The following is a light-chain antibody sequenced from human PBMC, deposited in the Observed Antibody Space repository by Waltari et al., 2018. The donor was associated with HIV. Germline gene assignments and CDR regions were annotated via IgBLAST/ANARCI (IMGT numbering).Light chain of an antibody. CDR2: DNH. Sequence: QSVLTQPPSVSAAPGQMVTISCSGSSSNIGTNYVSWYQQPPGTAPKLLIYDNHKRPSGIPDRFSGSKSGTSATLGITGLQTGDEADYYCGAWDSSLSAVVFGGGTKLIVL. CDR1: SSNIGTNY. CDR3: GAWDSSLSAVV. J-gene: IGLJ2*01. V-gene: IGLV1-51*01.